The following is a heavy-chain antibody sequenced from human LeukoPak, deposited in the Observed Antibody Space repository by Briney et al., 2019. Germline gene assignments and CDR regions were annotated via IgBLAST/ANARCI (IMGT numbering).Heavy chain of an antibody. CDR2: IKQDGGEK. J-gene: IGHJ5*02. V-gene: IGHV3-7*01. CDR1: GFTFNIYY. CDR3: ARHSLGYRQLGIWFDP. D-gene: IGHD5-18*01. Sequence: PGGSLRLSCAASGFTFNIYYMNWVRQAPGKGLEWVANIKQDGGEKYYVDSVKGRFTISRDNAKNSLYLQMNSLRAEDTAVYYCARHSLGYRQLGIWFDPWGQGTLVTVSS.